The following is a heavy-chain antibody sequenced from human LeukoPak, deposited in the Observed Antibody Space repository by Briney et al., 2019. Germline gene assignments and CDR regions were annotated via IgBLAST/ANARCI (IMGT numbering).Heavy chain of an antibody. CDR3: ARSSRWLQLGGDY. CDR2: IKQDGSEK. D-gene: IGHD5-24*01. J-gene: IGHJ4*02. V-gene: IGHV3-7*01. Sequence: GGSLRLSCAASGFTFSSYWMSWVRQAPGKGLEWVANIKQDGSEKYYVDSVKGRFTISRDNAKNSLYLQMNSLRAEDTAVYYCARSSRWLQLGGDYWGQGTLVTVSS. CDR1: GFTFSSYW.